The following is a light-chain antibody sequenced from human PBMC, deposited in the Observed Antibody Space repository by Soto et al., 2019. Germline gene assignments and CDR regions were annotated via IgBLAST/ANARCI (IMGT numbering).Light chain of an antibody. V-gene: IGKV3-20*01. CDR2: GAS. CDR1: QSVSSSY. Sequence: EIVLTQSPGTLSLSPGERATLSCRASQSVSSSYLAWYQQKPGQAPRLLIYGASSRATGIPDRFSGSGSGTDFTLTISRLEPEDFGVYYCQQYGNSPFNFVGGTKVEIK. CDR3: QQYGNSPFN. J-gene: IGKJ4*01.